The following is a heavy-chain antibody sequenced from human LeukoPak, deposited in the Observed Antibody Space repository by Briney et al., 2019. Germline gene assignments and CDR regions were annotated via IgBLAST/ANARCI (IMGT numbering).Heavy chain of an antibody. CDR1: EFIFSSYA. J-gene: IGHJ6*03. CDR2: ISGSGGST. Sequence: GGSLRLSCAASEFIFSSYAMSWVRQAPGKGLEWVSAISGSGGSTYYADSVKGRFTISRDNSKNTLYLQMNSLRADDTAVYYCAKDGSSGYFLYYYMDVWGKGTTVTVSS. V-gene: IGHV3-23*01. CDR3: AKDGSSGYFLYYYMDV. D-gene: IGHD3-22*01.